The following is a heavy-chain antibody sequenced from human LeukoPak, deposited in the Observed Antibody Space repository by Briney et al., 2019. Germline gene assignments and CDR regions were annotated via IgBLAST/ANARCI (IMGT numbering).Heavy chain of an antibody. V-gene: IGHV4-31*03. J-gene: IGHJ4*02. CDR2: IYYSGST. D-gene: IGHD3-22*01. CDR1: GGSISSGGYY. Sequence: PSETLSLTCTVSGGSISSGGYYWSWIRQHPGKGVEWIGYIYYSGSTYYNPSLKSRVTISVDTSKNQFSLKLSSVTAADTAVYYCARAHYYDSSFTRSYFDYWGQGTLVTVSS. CDR3: ARAHYYDSSFTRSYFDY.